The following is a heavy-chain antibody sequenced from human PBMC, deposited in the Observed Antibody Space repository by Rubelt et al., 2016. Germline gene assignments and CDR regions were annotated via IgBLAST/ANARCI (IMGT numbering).Heavy chain of an antibody. CDR3: ARDLTYNLPAY. Sequence: QVQLVQSGAEVKKPGASVKVSCKASGYTFTSYYMHWVRQAPGQELEWMGIINPSGGSTSYAKKFQGRVTMTTDTSTSTAYMELRSLRSDDTAVYYCARDLTYNLPAYWGQGTLVTVSS. CDR2: INPSGGST. J-gene: IGHJ4*02. D-gene: IGHD5-24*01. V-gene: IGHV1-46*01. CDR1: GYTFTSYY.